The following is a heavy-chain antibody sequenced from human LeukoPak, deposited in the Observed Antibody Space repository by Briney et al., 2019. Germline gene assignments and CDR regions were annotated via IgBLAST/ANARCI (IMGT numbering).Heavy chain of an antibody. CDR1: GLTFSSHS. V-gene: IGHV3-23*01. J-gene: IGHJ4*02. CDR2: ISGSGGST. Sequence: TGGSLRLSCTASGLTFSSHSMSWVRQAPGKGLEWVSVISGSGGSTNYADSVKGRFIISRDNSRNTLFLQMNSLRAEDTAVYYCAKHHYSSSRDYFDYWGQGTLVTVSS. D-gene: IGHD6-13*01. CDR3: AKHHYSSSRDYFDY.